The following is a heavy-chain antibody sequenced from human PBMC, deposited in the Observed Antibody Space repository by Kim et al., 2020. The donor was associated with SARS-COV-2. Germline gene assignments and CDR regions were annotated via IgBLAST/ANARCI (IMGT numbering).Heavy chain of an antibody. Sequence: ASVKVSCKASGYTFTSYGISWVRQAPGQGLEWMGWISAYNGNTNYAQKLQGRVTMTTDTSTSTAYMELRSLRSDDTAVYYCARVPYGSGSYYYYFDYWGQGTLVTVSS. V-gene: IGHV1-18*01. CDR2: ISAYNGNT. CDR1: GYTFTSYG. D-gene: IGHD3-10*01. J-gene: IGHJ4*02. CDR3: ARVPYGSGSYYYYFDY.